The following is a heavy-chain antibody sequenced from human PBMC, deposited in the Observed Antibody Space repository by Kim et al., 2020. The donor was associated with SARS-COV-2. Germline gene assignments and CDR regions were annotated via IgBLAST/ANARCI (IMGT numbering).Heavy chain of an antibody. J-gene: IGHJ4*02. CDR3: ARDWVSTPNWEFDY. D-gene: IGHD7-27*01. V-gene: IGHV1-2*02. Sequence: YAQKFQDRVTMTRDRSLSTAFMELNNLRSDDTALYFCARDWVSTPNWEFDYWGQGTLVTVSS.